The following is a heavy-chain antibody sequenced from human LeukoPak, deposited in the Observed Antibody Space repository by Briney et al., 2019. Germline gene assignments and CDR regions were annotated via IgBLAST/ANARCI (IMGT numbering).Heavy chain of an antibody. CDR2: IYYSGST. V-gene: IGHV4-59*08. J-gene: IGHJ4*02. Sequence: SETLSLTCTVSGGSISNYYWSWIRQPPGKGLEWIGYIYYSGSTNYNPSLKSRVTISVDTSKNQFSLKLSSVTAADTAVYYCARGMTTVTLDYWGQGTLVTVSS. CDR3: ARGMTTVTLDY. CDR1: GGSISNYY. D-gene: IGHD4-17*01.